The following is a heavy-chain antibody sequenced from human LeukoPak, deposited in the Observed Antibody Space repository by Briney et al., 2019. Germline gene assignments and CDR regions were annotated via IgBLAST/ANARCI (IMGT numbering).Heavy chain of an antibody. CDR1: GGSISSSSYY. Sequence: SETLSLTCTVSGGSISSSSYYWGRIRQPPGKGLEWIGSFHYGGSTYYNPSLKSRVTISVDTSKNQFSLKLSSVTAADTAVYYCARPPHYYDSSGAFDIWGQGTMVTVSP. V-gene: IGHV4-39*01. CDR3: ARPPHYYDSSGAFDI. J-gene: IGHJ3*02. D-gene: IGHD3-22*01. CDR2: FHYGGST.